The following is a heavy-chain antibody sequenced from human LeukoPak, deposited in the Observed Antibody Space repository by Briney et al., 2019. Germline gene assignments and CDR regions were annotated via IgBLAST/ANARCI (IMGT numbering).Heavy chain of an antibody. V-gene: IGHV5-51*01. CDR1: GYSFTSYW. D-gene: IGHD3-9*01. Sequence: GGSXKISXKXSGYSFTSYWIGWVRQMPGKGLEWMGIIYPGDSDTRYSPSFQGEVTISADKSISTAYLQWSSLKASDTATYYCARAVDSYDILTGYYDXXGQXTL. CDR3: ARAVDSYDILTGYYDX. CDR2: IYPGDSDT. J-gene: IGHJ4*02.